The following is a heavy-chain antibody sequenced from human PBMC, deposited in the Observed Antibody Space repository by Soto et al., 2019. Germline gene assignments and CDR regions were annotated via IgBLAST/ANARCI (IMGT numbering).Heavy chain of an antibody. Sequence: GGSLRLSCAASGFTFSSYAMSWVRQAPGKGLEWVSAISGSGGSTYYADSVKGRFTISRDNSKNTLYLQMNSLRAEDTAVYYCAKAPAISYVLRFLEWLSAFDYWGQGTLVTVSS. CDR3: AKAPAISYVLRFLEWLSAFDY. CDR2: ISGSGGST. CDR1: GFTFSSYA. V-gene: IGHV3-23*01. J-gene: IGHJ4*02. D-gene: IGHD3-3*01.